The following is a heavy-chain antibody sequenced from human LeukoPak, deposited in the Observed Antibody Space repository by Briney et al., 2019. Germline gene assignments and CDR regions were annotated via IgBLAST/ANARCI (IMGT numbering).Heavy chain of an antibody. Sequence: ASVKVSCKASGNTFTGYYMHWVRQAPGQGLEWMGWINPNSGGTNYAQKFQGWVTMTRDTSISTAYMELSRLRSDDTAVYYCARGAYSSGWYWWWFDPWGQGTLVTVSS. D-gene: IGHD6-19*01. CDR2: INPNSGGT. V-gene: IGHV1-2*04. CDR1: GNTFTGYY. J-gene: IGHJ5*02. CDR3: ARGAYSSGWYWWWFDP.